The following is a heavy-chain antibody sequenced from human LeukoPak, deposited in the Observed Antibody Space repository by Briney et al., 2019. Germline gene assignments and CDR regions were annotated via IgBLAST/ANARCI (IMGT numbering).Heavy chain of an antibody. CDR3: AKDLSGEAGFDY. J-gene: IGHJ4*02. D-gene: IGHD3-16*01. Sequence: GGSLRLSCAASGFTFSSYAMGWVRQAPGKGLEWVSAISGSGGSTYYADSVKDRFTISRDNSKNTLYLQMNSLRAEDTAVYYCAKDLSGEAGFDYWGQGTLVTVSS. V-gene: IGHV3-23*01. CDR1: GFTFSSYA. CDR2: ISGSGGST.